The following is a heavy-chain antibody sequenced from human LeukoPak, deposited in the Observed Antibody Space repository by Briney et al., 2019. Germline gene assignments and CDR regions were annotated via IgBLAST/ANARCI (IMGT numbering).Heavy chain of an antibody. D-gene: IGHD5-18*01. CDR2: INWNGGIT. CDR3: AKEILARGYSYGSFDY. CDR1: GFTFDDYG. J-gene: IGHJ4*02. V-gene: IGHV3-20*04. Sequence: GGSLRLSCAASGFTFDDYGMIWVRQAPGKGLEGGSGINWNGGITGDADSVKGRFTISRDNAKNSLYLQMNSLRAEDTAMYYCAKEILARGYSYGSFDYWGQGTLVIVSS.